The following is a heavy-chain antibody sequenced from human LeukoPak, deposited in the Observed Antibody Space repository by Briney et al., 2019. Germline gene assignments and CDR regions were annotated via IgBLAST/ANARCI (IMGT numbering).Heavy chain of an antibody. CDR3: AIPFWSGYYDGDY. CDR2: IIPIFGTA. V-gene: IGHV1-69*13. Sequence: SEKVSCKASGGTFSSYAISWVRQAPGQGLEWMGGIIPIFGTANYAQKFQGRVTITADESTSTAYMELSSLRSEDTAVYYCAIPFWSGYYDGDYWGQGTLVTVSS. CDR1: GGTFSSYA. J-gene: IGHJ4*02. D-gene: IGHD3-3*01.